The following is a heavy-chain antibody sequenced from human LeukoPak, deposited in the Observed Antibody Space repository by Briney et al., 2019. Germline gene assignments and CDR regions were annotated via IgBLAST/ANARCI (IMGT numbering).Heavy chain of an antibody. CDR1: GGSIGTHY. J-gene: IGHJ6*03. Sequence: SETLSLTCTVSGGSIGTHYWSWVRQSPGTGLEWIGYIYVTGTRYNPYLQSRVTISVDRSRNQFFLKMTSVTAADTAVYYCARHIGGGIGDMDVWGRGTKVTVSS. CDR3: ARHIGGGIGDMDV. D-gene: IGHD3-16*02. V-gene: IGHV4-59*08. CDR2: IYVTGT.